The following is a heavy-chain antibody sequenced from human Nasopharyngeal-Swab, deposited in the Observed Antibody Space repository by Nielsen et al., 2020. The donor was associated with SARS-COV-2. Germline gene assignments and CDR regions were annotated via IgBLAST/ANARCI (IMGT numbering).Heavy chain of an antibody. CDR2: INPSGGST. D-gene: IGHD3-3*01. V-gene: IGHV1-46*01. Sequence: ASVKVSCKASGYTFTSYDINWVRQATGQGLVWMGIINPSGGSTSYAQKFQGRVTMTRDTSTSTVYMELSSLRSEDTAVYYCASNSQRIRFLEWSPYYYGMDVWGQGTTVTVSS. J-gene: IGHJ6*02. CDR1: GYTFTSYD. CDR3: ASNSQRIRFLEWSPYYYGMDV.